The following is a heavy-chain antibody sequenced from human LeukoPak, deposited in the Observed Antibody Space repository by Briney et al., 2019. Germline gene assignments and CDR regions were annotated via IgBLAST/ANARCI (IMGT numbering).Heavy chain of an antibody. D-gene: IGHD3-10*01. CDR1: GGSISSGGYS. CDR3: ARSYYGSGSYIDAFDI. V-gene: IGHV4-30-2*01. CDR2: IYHSGST. Sequence: SETLSLTCAVSGGSISSGGYSWSWIRQPPGKGLEWIGYIYHSGSTYYNPSLKSRVTISVDRSKNQFSLKLSSVAAADTAVYYCARSYYGSGSYIDAFDIWGQGTMVTVSS. J-gene: IGHJ3*02.